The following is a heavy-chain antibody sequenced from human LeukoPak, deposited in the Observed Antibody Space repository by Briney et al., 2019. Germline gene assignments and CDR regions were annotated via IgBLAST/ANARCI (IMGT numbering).Heavy chain of an antibody. J-gene: IGHJ5*02. CDR2: INTNTGNP. V-gene: IGHV7-4-1*02. D-gene: IGHD2-2*01. CDR3: ARAGCSSTSCYEAPYNWFDP. Sequence: ASVKVSCKASGYTFTSYAMNWVRQAPGQGLEWMGWINTNTGNPTYAQGFTGRFDFSLDTSVSTAYLQISSLKAEDTAVYYCARAGCSSTSCYEAPYNWFDPWGQGTLVTVSS. CDR1: GYTFTSYA.